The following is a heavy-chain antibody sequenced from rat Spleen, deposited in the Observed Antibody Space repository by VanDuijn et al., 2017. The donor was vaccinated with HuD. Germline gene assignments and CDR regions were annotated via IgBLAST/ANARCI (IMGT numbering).Heavy chain of an antibody. CDR2: ITTSGGTT. D-gene: IGHD1-12*02. V-gene: IGHV5-25*01. CDR1: GFSFSNYD. CDR3: ARRGYDGSYQIPYWYIDF. J-gene: IGHJ1*01. Sequence: EVQLVESGGGLVQPGRSLRLSCAASGFSFSNYDMAWVRQAPTKGLEWVASITTSGGTTYYRDSVKGRFTVSRDNAKSTLYLQMDRLRSEDTATYHCARRGYDGSYQIPYWYIDFWGPGTMVTVSS.